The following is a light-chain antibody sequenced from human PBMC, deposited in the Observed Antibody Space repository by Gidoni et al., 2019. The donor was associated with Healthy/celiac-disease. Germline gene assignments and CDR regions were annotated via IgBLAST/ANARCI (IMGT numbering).Light chain of an antibody. Sequence: DIQMTQSPSSLSASVGDRVTITCRASQSMSSYLKWYQQKPGKAPKLLIYAASSLQSGVPSRFSSSGSGTDFTLTISSLQPEDFATYYCQQSYSTPRTFGQGTKLEIK. CDR3: QQSYSTPRT. CDR2: AAS. V-gene: IGKV1-39*01. J-gene: IGKJ2*01. CDR1: QSMSSY.